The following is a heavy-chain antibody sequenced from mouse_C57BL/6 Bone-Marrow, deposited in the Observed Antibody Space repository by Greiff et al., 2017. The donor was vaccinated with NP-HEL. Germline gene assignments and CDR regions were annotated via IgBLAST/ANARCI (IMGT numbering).Heavy chain of an antibody. D-gene: IGHD2-3*01. Sequence: QVQLQQSGAELVRPGTSVKMSCKASGYTFTNYWIGWAKQRPGHGLEWIGDIYPGGGYTNYNEKFKGKATLTADKSSSTAYMQFSSLTSEDSAIYYCARWNDGYFDYWGQGTTLTVSS. CDR1: GYTFTNYW. J-gene: IGHJ2*01. CDR2: IYPGGGYT. V-gene: IGHV1-63*01. CDR3: ARWNDGYFDY.